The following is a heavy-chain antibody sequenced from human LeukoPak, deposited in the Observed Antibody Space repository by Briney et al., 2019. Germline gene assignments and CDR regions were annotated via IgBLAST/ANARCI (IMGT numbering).Heavy chain of an antibody. CDR1: GFTVSSNY. CDR2: IYSGGST. J-gene: IGHJ3*02. Sequence: GGSLRLSCAASGFTVSSNYMSWVRQAPGKGLEWVSVIYSGGSTYYADSVKGRFTISRDNSKSTLYLQMNSLRAEDTTVYYCARENSRDAFDIWGQGTMVTVSS. D-gene: IGHD4-23*01. CDR3: ARENSRDAFDI. V-gene: IGHV3-53*01.